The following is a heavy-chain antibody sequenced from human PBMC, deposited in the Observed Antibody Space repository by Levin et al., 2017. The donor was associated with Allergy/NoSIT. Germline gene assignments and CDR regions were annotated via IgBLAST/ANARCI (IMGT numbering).Heavy chain of an antibody. Sequence: SETLSLTCAVSGGSITSSDWWTWVRQPPGEGLEWIGEIHHSGSTNYNPSLKSRGTISVDNSKKQFSLKLTSVTAAATAVYSCARDPHEIAMLLDYWGKGTLVTDS. V-gene: IGHV4-4*02. CDR2: IHHSGST. D-gene: IGHD5-24*01. CDR3: ARDPHEIAMLLDY. CDR1: GGSITSSDW. J-gene: IGHJ4*02.